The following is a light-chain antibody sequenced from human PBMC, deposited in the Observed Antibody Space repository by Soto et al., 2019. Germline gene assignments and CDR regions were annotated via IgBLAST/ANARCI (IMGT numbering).Light chain of an antibody. CDR3: QQLNSYPPWT. CDR1: QGISSY. V-gene: IGKV1-9*01. J-gene: IGKJ1*01. Sequence: DIQLTQSPSFLSASVGDRITITCRASQGISSYLAWYQQTPGKAPKLLIYTASTLQSGVPPRFSGSGSGTEFTLTISSLQPEDCATYYCQQLNSYPPWTFGQGTKVEI. CDR2: TAS.